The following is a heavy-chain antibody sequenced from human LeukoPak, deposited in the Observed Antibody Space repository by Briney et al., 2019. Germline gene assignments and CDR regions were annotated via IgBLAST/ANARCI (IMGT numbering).Heavy chain of an antibody. CDR3: ARVGITGDGVDY. J-gene: IGHJ4*02. D-gene: IGHD3-16*01. V-gene: IGHV1-69*06. CDR2: IIPIFGTA. CDR1: GGTFSSYA. Sequence: SVKLSCKASGGTFSSYAISWVRQAPGQGLEWMGRIIPIFGTANYAQKFQGRVTITADKSTSTAYMELSSLRSEDTAVYYCARVGITGDGVDYWGQGTLVTVSS.